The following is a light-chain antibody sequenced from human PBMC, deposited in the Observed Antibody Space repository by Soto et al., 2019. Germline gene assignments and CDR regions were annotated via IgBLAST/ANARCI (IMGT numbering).Light chain of an antibody. CDR2: WAS. J-gene: IGKJ2*01. CDR1: QSVLYSSNNKNS. V-gene: IGKV4-1*01. Sequence: DIVMTQSPDSLAVSLGERATINCKSSQSVLYSSNNKNSIAWYQQKPGQPPKLLIYWASTRDSGVPARFGGSGSGTDFTLTNSSLQAEDVAVYYCQQYYSTPLSFGQGTKLEIK. CDR3: QQYYSTPLS.